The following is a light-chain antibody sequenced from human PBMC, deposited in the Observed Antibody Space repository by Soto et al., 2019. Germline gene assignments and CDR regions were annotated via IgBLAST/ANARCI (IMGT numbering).Light chain of an antibody. V-gene: IGLV2-8*01. J-gene: IGLJ2*01. CDR2: EVT. CDR1: SSDVGAYNY. CDR3: SSYAKTISVV. Sequence: QSALTQPPSASGSPGQSVTISCTGTSSDVGAYNYVSWYQQRPGKAPKLMIYEVTKRPSGVPDRFSGSKSANTASLTVSGLQAEDEADYYCSSYAKTISVVFGGGTQLTVL.